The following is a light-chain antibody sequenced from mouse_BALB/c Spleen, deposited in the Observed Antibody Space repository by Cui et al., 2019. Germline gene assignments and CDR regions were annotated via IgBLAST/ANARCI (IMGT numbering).Light chain of an antibody. Sequence: QIVLTQSPAIMSASPGEKVTMTCSASSSVSYMYWYQQKPGSSPRLLIYDTSNLASGVPVLFSGSGSGTSYSLTISRMEAEDAATYYCQQWSSYPRTFGGGTKLEIK. J-gene: IGKJ1*01. CDR2: DTS. CDR1: SSVSY. CDR3: QQWSSYPRT. V-gene: IGKV4-55*01.